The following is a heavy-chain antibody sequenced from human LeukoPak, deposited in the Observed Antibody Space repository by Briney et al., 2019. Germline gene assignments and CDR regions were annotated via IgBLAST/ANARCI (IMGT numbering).Heavy chain of an antibody. Sequence: GSLRLSCAASGFTFSSYSMNWVRQAPGKGLEWVSSISSSSSYIYYADSVKGRFTISRDNAKNSLYLQMNSLRAEEPAVYYCGRDDYSSSGYSRSWKRTPYGMDVWGQGTTVTVSS. D-gene: IGHD6-13*01. V-gene: IGHV3-21*01. CDR3: GRDDYSSSGYSRSWKRTPYGMDV. J-gene: IGHJ6*02. CDR2: ISSSSSYI. CDR1: GFTFSSYS.